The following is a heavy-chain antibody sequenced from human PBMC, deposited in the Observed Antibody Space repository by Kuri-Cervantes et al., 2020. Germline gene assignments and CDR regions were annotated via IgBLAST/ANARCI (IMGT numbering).Heavy chain of an antibody. Sequence: GESLKISCAASGFTFSDYYMSWIRQAPGKGLEWVSYISSSGGTIYYADSVKGRFTISRDNAKNSLYLQMNSLRAEDTAVYYCARDSDQTDHYGDYGERNFDYWGQGTLVTVSS. CDR1: GFTFSDYY. J-gene: IGHJ4*02. D-gene: IGHD4-17*01. V-gene: IGHV3-11*04. CDR3: ARDSDQTDHYGDYGERNFDY. CDR2: ISSSGGTI.